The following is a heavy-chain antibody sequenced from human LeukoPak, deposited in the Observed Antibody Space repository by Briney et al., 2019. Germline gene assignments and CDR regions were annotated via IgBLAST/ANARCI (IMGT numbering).Heavy chain of an antibody. V-gene: IGHV4-4*07. CDR2: IYSTGST. CDR3: ARGRGL. CDR1: GGSISNYY. J-gene: IGHJ4*02. D-gene: IGHD3-10*01. Sequence: PSETLSLTCTVSGGSISNYYWSWIRQPAGKGLEWIGRIYSTGSTNYNPSLKSRVTISEDTSKNQFSLKLSSVTAADTAVYYCARGRGLWGQGTLVTVSS.